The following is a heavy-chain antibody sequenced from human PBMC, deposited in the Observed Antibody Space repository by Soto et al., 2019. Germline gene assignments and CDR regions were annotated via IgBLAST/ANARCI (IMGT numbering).Heavy chain of an antibody. CDR3: AKWGGGGSDY. Sequence: PGGSLRLSCATSGFTFTSYYMSWVRQTQGKGLEWVANINEDGSERYYVDSVKGRFTVSRDNAKNSLYLQMNSLRAEDTAIYYCAKWGGGGSDYWGQGSLVTV. CDR2: INEDGSER. CDR1: GFTFTSYY. J-gene: IGHJ4*02. D-gene: IGHD1-26*01. V-gene: IGHV3-7*01.